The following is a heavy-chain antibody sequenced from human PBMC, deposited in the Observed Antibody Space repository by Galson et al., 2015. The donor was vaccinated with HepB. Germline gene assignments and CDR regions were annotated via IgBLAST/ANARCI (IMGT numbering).Heavy chain of an antibody. CDR1: GYTFTSYD. V-gene: IGHV1-8*01. CDR3: ARSKGSSGYYYVPIDY. Sequence: SVKVSCKASGYTFTSYDINWVRQATGQGLEWMGWMNPNSGNTGYAQKFQGRVTITADKSTSTAYMELSSLRSEDTAVYYCARSKGSSGYYYVPIDYWGQGTLVTVSS. J-gene: IGHJ4*02. D-gene: IGHD3-22*01. CDR2: MNPNSGNT.